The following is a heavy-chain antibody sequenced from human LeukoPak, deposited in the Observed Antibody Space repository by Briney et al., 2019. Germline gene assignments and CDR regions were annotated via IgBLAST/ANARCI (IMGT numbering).Heavy chain of an antibody. CDR2: IYYSGST. CDR3: ARRNYYDSSGYYFQYYFDY. D-gene: IGHD3-22*01. J-gene: IGHJ4*02. CDR1: GGSISSYY. Sequence: SETLSLTCTVSGGSISSYYWSWIRQPPGKGLEWIGYIYYSGSTNYNPSLKSRVTISVDTSKNQFSLKLSSVTAADTAVYYCARRNYYDSSGYYFQYYFDYWGQGTLVTVSS. V-gene: IGHV4-59*08.